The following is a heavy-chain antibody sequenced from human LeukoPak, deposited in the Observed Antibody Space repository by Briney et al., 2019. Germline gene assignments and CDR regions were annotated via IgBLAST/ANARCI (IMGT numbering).Heavy chain of an antibody. V-gene: IGHV3-7*01. Sequence: GSLRLSCAASGFPFSSYWMSWVRQAPGKGLEWVANIKQDGSEKYYVDSVKGRFTISRDNAKNSLYLQMNSLRAEDTAVYYCARRVVTAPFDYWGQGTLVTVSS. D-gene: IGHD4-23*01. CDR2: IKQDGSEK. CDR1: GFPFSSYW. J-gene: IGHJ4*02. CDR3: ARRVVTAPFDY.